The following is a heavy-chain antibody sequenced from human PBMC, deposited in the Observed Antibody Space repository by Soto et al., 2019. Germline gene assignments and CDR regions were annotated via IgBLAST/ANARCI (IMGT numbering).Heavy chain of an antibody. Sequence: QVQLVQSGAEVKKPGSSVKVSCKASGGTFSSYTISWVRQAPGQGLEWMGRIIPILGIANYAQKLQGRVTITADKSTSAAYMELSSLRSEDTAVYYCARGRRDSSSSAYFDYWGQGTLVTVSS. J-gene: IGHJ4*02. CDR1: GGTFSSYT. D-gene: IGHD6-6*01. CDR2: IIPILGIA. V-gene: IGHV1-69*02. CDR3: ARGRRDSSSSAYFDY.